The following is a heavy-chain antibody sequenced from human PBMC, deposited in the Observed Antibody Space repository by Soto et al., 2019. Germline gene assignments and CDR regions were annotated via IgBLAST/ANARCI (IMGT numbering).Heavy chain of an antibody. D-gene: IGHD6-13*01. J-gene: IGHJ5*02. V-gene: IGHV3-23*01. CDR3: AKTGYSTSWYPNWFDP. CDR1: GFTFSSYA. CDR2: IGGSGGST. Sequence: GGSLRLSCAASGFTFSSYAMSWVRQAPGKGLEWVSVIGGSGGSTHYADSVKGRFTISRDNSKNTLYLQMNSLRAEDTALYYCAKTGYSTSWYPNWFDPWGQGTLVTVS.